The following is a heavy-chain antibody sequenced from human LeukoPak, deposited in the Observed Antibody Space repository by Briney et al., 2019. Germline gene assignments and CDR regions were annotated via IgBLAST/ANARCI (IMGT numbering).Heavy chain of an antibody. Sequence: ASVKVSCKASGGTFSSYAISWVRQAPGQGLEWMGGIIPIFGTANYAQKFQGRVTITTDEPTSTAYMELSSLRSEDTAVYYCARDADPYYYYDSSGYYPNWFDPWGQGTLVTVSS. D-gene: IGHD3-22*01. CDR1: GGTFSSYA. V-gene: IGHV1-69*05. CDR3: ARDADPYYYYDSSGYYPNWFDP. J-gene: IGHJ5*02. CDR2: IIPIFGTA.